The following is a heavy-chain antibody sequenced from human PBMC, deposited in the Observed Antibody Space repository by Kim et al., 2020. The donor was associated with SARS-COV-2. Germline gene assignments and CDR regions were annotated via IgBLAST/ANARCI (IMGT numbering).Heavy chain of an antibody. D-gene: IGHD2-21*01. J-gene: IGHJ2*01. CDR3: CGDWYFDL. V-gene: IGHV3-23*01. CDR2: GGST. Sequence: GGSTYYADSVKGRFTISRDNSKNTLYLQMNSLRAEDTAVYYCCGDWYFDLWGRGTLVTVSS.